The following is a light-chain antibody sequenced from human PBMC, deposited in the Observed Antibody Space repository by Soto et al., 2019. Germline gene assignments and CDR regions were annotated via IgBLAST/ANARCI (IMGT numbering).Light chain of an antibody. J-gene: IGKJ2*01. CDR3: HQYNHPLDT. V-gene: IGKV1-5*03. CDR2: KTS. Sequence: DIQMTQSPSTLSASVGDRVTITCRASQSIRSWLAWYQQKPGKAPKLLIYKTSTLESGVPSRFSGSGSGTEFTLTISSLQPDDFATYYCHQYNHPLDTFGQGTKVEIK. CDR1: QSIRSW.